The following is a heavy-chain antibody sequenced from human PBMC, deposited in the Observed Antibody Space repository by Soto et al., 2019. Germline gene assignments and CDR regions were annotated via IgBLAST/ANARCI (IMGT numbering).Heavy chain of an antibody. J-gene: IGHJ6*02. V-gene: IGHV1-18*04. D-gene: IGHD2-15*01. CDR2: ISAYNGNT. Sequence: ASVKVSCKASGYTFTSYGISWVRQAPGQGLDWMGWISAYNGNTKYAQDLQGRVTMTTDTSTSTAYMGLRSLRSDDTAMYYCARFSGGSYNTYYFYYGMDVWGQGTTVTSP. CDR1: GYTFTSYG. CDR3: ARFSGGSYNTYYFYYGMDV.